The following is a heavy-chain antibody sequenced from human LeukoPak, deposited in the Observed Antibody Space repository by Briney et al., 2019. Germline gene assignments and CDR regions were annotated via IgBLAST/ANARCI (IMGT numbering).Heavy chain of an antibody. CDR1: GGTFSSYA. CDR3: ARDPSITGTTDNWFDP. J-gene: IGHJ5*02. CDR2: IIPIFGTA. D-gene: IGHD1-20*01. V-gene: IGHV1-69*01. Sequence: SVKVSCKASGGTFSSYAISWVRQAPGQGLEWMGGIIPIFGTANYAQKFQGRVTITADESTSTAYMELSSLRSEDTAVYYCARDPSITGTTDNWFDPWGQGTLVTVSS.